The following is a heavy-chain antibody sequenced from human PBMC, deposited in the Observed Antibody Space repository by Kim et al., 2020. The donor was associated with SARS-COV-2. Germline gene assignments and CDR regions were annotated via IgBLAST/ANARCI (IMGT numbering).Heavy chain of an antibody. CDR3: ARDLTVTTQYYYYYYGVDV. Sequence: ASVKVSCKASGYTFTSYYMHWVRQAPGQGLDWMGIINPSGGSTSYAQKFQGRVTMTRDTSTSTGYMELSSLRSEDTAVYYCARDLTVTTQYYYYYYGVDVWGQGTTVTVSS. J-gene: IGHJ6*02. D-gene: IGHD4-17*01. V-gene: IGHV1-46*03. CDR1: GYTFTSYY. CDR2: INPSGGST.